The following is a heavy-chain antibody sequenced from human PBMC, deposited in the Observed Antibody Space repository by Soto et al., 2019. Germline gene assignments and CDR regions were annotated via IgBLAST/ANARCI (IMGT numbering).Heavy chain of an antibody. CDR3: ARGGQLLSVAFDI. V-gene: IGHV1-3*01. Sequence: QVQLVQSGAEVKKPGASVKVSCRASGYTFTRYALHWVRQAPGQRLEWMGWINAGNGITTYSQKFQGRFTITRDNSASTAYMELSSLTSEDTAVYYCARGGQLLSVAFDIWGQGTMVTVSS. CDR1: GYTFTRYA. CDR2: INAGNGIT. D-gene: IGHD2-2*01. J-gene: IGHJ3*02.